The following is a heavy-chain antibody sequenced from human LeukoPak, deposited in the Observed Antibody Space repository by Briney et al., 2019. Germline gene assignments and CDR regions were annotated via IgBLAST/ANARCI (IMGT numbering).Heavy chain of an antibody. CDR3: ARVMYSSRAVDY. V-gene: IGHV1-18*01. D-gene: IGHD6-13*01. Sequence: ASVKISCKASGYTFTSSGISGVRQAPGQGLEWMGWISAYNGNTNYAQKLQGRVTMTPDTSTSTAYMELRSLRSDDTAVYYCARVMYSSRAVDYWGQGTLVTVSS. CDR1: GYTFTSSG. J-gene: IGHJ4*02. CDR2: ISAYNGNT.